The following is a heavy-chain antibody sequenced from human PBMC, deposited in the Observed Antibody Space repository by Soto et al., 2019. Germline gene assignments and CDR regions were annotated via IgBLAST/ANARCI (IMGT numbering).Heavy chain of an antibody. Sequence: QVQLVESGGGVVQPGRSLRLSCAASGFTFSSYGMHWVLQAPGKGLEWVAVIWYDGSNKYYADSVKGRFTISRDNSKNTLYLQMNRQRAEDRAVYYCARDKSSCWYTGLRYYYYYCGMDVWGQGTTVTVSS. CDR3: ARDKSSCWYTGLRYYYYYCGMDV. CDR2: IWYDGSNK. J-gene: IGHJ6*02. CDR1: GFTFSSYG. V-gene: IGHV3-33*01. D-gene: IGHD6-19*01.